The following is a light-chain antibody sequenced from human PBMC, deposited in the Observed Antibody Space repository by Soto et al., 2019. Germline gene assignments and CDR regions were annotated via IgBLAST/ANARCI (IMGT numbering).Light chain of an antibody. J-gene: IGKJ1*01. Sequence: EIVMTQSPATLSVSPGERATLSCRASQSVSSNLAWYQQKPGQAPRLLIYGASTRPTGIPARFSGSGSGTEFNLTISSLQSEDFAVYYCQQYNNWPLWTFGQGPKVEIK. V-gene: IGKV3-15*01. CDR1: QSVSSN. CDR2: GAS. CDR3: QQYNNWPLWT.